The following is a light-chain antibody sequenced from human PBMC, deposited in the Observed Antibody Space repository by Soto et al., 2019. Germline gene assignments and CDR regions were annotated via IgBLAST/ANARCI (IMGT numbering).Light chain of an antibody. J-gene: IGLJ1*01. V-gene: IGLV2-14*01. CDR3: SSYTSSILYV. Sequence: QSVLTRPASVSGSPGQSITISCTGTSSDVGGYNYVSWYQQHPGKAPKLMIYDVSNRPSGVSNRFSGSKSGNTASLTISGLQAEDEADYYCSSYTSSILYVFGTGTNVTVL. CDR2: DVS. CDR1: SSDVGGYNY.